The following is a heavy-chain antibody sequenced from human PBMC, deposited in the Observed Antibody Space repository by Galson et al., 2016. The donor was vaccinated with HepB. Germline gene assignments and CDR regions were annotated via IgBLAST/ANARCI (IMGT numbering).Heavy chain of an antibody. Sequence: SLRLSCAASGFAFSYYGMHWVRQAPGKGLDWVTVISYDGSNKYYADSEKGRFIISRDNSKNTLYLQMNSLRAEDTAVYYCAKDRTGGYSYGNRYYFYGMDVWGQGTTVSVSS. D-gene: IGHD5-18*01. J-gene: IGHJ6*02. CDR2: ISYDGSNK. CDR3: AKDRTGGYSYGNRYYFYGMDV. CDR1: GFAFSYYG. V-gene: IGHV3-30*18.